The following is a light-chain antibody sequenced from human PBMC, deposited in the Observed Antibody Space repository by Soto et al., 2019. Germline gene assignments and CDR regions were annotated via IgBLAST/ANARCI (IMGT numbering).Light chain of an antibody. CDR1: QSVSSS. CDR2: GAS. Sequence: ESVLTQSPDTLSVAPGGRATLTCRASQSVSSSLAWYQQRPGQAPRLLIYGASTRATGIPARFSGSGSGTEFTLTISSLQSEHFALYYCQQYNNWPPITFGQGTRLEIK. J-gene: IGKJ5*01. V-gene: IGKV3-15*01. CDR3: QQYNNWPPIT.